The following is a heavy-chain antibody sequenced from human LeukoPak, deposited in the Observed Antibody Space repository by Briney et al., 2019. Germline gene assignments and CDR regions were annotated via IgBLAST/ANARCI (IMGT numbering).Heavy chain of an antibody. CDR3: ARDYCSSTSCLFDY. CDR2: INPNSGDT. D-gene: IGHD2-2*01. Sequence: ASVKVSCQASGYTFTAYHMHWVRQAPGQGLEWMGRINPNSGDTNYAQKFQGRVTMIRDTSISTAYMELSRLRTDDTAVYYCARDYCSSTSCLFDYWGQGTLVSVSS. J-gene: IGHJ4*02. CDR1: GYTFTAYH. V-gene: IGHV1-2*06.